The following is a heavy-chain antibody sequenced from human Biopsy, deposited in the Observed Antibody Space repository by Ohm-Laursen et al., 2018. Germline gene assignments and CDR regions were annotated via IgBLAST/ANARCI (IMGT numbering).Heavy chain of an antibody. V-gene: IGHV4-59*11. CDR3: ARGSNDFGGLYFPR. D-gene: IGHD4-23*01. J-gene: IGHJ4*02. CDR1: GGSFTGHF. Sequence: GTLSLTCTVSGGSFTGHFWSWIRQPPGKGLEWIGHISYTGYTSYNASLKSRVTISVDTSRNHFSLRLSSLTAADTAVYYCARGSNDFGGLYFPRWGQGTLLTVSS. CDR2: ISYTGYT.